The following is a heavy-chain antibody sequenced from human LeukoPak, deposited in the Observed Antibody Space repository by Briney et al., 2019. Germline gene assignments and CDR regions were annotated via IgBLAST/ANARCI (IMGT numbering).Heavy chain of an antibody. J-gene: IGHJ6*03. CDR1: GYTFTGYY. V-gene: IGHV1-2*02. Sequence: ASVKVSCKASGYTFTGYYMHWVRQAPGQGLEWMGWINPNSGGTNYAQKFQGRVTMTRDTSISTAYMELSSLRSEDTAVFYCARDGKRYFDWLSNYYYYYYMDVWGKGTTVTVSS. CDR2: INPNSGGT. CDR3: ARDGKRYFDWLSNYYYYYYMDV. D-gene: IGHD3-9*01.